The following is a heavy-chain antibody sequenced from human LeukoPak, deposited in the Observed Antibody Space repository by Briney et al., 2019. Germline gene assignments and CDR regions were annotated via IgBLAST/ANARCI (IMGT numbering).Heavy chain of an antibody. D-gene: IGHD5-12*01. Sequence: SETLSLTCAVYGGSFSGYYWSWIRQPPGKGLEWIGEINHSGSTNYNPSLKSRVTISVDTSKNQFSLKLSSVTAADTAVYYCARVFYRGASYFDYWGQGTLVTVSS. J-gene: IGHJ4*02. V-gene: IGHV4-34*01. CDR1: GGSFSGYY. CDR3: ARVFYRGASYFDY. CDR2: INHSGST.